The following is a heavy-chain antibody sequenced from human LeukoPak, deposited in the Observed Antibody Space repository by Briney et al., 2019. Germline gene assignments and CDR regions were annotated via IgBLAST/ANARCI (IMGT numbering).Heavy chain of an antibody. D-gene: IGHD3-22*01. CDR2: ISGSGGST. Sequence: GGSLRLSCAASGFTFSGYAMSWVREAPGKGLEWVSAISGSGGSTYYADSVKGRFTISRDNSKNTLYLQMNSLRAEDTAVYYCAKVPYYYDSSGPHGRDAFDIWGQGTMVTVSS. CDR1: GFTFSGYA. CDR3: AKVPYYYDSSGPHGRDAFDI. J-gene: IGHJ3*02. V-gene: IGHV3-23*01.